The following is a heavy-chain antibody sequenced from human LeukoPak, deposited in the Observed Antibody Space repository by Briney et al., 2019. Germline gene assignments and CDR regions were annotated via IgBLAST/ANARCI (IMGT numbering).Heavy chain of an antibody. CDR3: AREYCTSTTCSDAFEI. D-gene: IGHD2-2*01. CDR1: GDSISAYNW. J-gene: IGHJ3*02. CDR2: IYHSGGT. V-gene: IGHV4-4*02. Sequence: SETLSLTCAVSGDSISAYNWWWSWVRQPPGKGLEGTGEIYHSGGTNYNPSLKSRVTISVDKSKNQLSLDLNSVTAADTAVYYCAREYCTSTTCSDAFEIWGQGTMVTVS.